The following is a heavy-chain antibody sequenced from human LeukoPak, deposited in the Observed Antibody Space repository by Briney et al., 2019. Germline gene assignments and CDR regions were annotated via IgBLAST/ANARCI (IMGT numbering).Heavy chain of an antibody. CDR1: GFTLSSYS. CDR3: AKGDDYYGSGANWFDP. V-gene: IGHV3-21*01. CDR2: ISSSSSYI. Sequence: GGSLRLSCAASGFTLSSYSMNWVRQAPGKGLEWVSSISSSSSYIYYADSVKGRFTISRDNAKNSLYLQMNSLRAEDTAVYYCAKGDDYYGSGANWFDPWGQGTLVTVSS. D-gene: IGHD3-10*01. J-gene: IGHJ5*02.